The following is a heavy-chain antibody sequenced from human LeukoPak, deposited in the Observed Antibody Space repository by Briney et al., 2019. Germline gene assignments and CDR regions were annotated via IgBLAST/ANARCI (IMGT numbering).Heavy chain of an antibody. CDR2: IYPGDSDT. V-gene: IGHV5-51*01. J-gene: IGHJ4*02. D-gene: IGHD2-15*01. Sequence: GESLKISCKGSGYSLTSYWIGWVRQMPGKGLEWMGIIYPGDSDTRYSPSFQGQVTISADKSISTAYLQWSSLKASDTAMYYCARSNLYCSGGSCYEYYFDYWGQGTLVTVSS. CDR1: GYSLTSYW. CDR3: ARSNLYCSGGSCYEYYFDY.